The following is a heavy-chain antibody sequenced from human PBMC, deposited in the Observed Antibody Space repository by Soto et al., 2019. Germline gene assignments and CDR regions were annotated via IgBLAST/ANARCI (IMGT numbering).Heavy chain of an antibody. J-gene: IGHJ4*02. V-gene: IGHV1-69*06. D-gene: IGHD3-10*01. Sequence: SVKVSCKASGGTFSSYALSWVRQAPGQGLEWMGGIIPIFGTANYAQKFQGRVTITADKSTSTAYMELSSLRSEDTAVYYCARDSTKSSGIGYWGQGTLVTVSS. CDR3: ARDSTKSSGIGY. CDR1: GGTFSSYA. CDR2: IIPIFGTA.